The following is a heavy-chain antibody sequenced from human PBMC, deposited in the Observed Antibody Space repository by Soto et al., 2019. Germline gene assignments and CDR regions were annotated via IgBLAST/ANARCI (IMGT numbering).Heavy chain of an antibody. CDR3: ARVSVTFFDY. CDR1: RGSISSGGYY. V-gene: IGHV4-31*03. J-gene: IGHJ4*02. CDR2: IYYIGIT. Sequence: QVQLQESGPGLVKPSQTLSLTCTVSRGSISSGGYYWSWIRQHPGKGLEWIGYIYYIGITYSNPSLKSRVTISVDTSKNQFSLMLSSVTAADTAVYYCARVSVTFFDYWGQGTLVTVSS.